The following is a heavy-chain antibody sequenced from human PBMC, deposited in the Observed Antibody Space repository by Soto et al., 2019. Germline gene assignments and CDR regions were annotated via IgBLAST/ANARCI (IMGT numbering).Heavy chain of an antibody. CDR1: GYGFTSNN. V-gene: IGHV1-8*01. Sequence: QVQLEQSGTEGKDPGASVKFSGKASGYGFTSNNINWLRQTTGQGLEWMGWVNPSNGDAGLAQRFQGRVTMSSDTSITTAFVEVSSLAPEDAAIYFCARAPRPAAIAVLDHWGQGTLVSVSS. J-gene: IGHJ4*02. D-gene: IGHD2-2*01. CDR3: ARAPRPAAIAVLDH. CDR2: VNPSNGDA.